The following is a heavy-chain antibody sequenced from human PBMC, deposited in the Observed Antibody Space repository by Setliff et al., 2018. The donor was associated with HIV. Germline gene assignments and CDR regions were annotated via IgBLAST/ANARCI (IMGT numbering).Heavy chain of an antibody. D-gene: IGHD6-6*01. CDR1: GASFSDYY. V-gene: IGHV4-34*01. CDR3: ARGTKLVWGRWFDP. J-gene: IGHJ5*02. CDR2: LNDSGST. Sequence: SETLFLTCAVYGASFSDYYWTWIRQTPRKRLEWIGELNDSGSTNYNPSLRSRVTMSVDTSKNQFSLRLTSVTAADTAIYYCARGTKLVWGRWFDPWGQGTLVTVSS.